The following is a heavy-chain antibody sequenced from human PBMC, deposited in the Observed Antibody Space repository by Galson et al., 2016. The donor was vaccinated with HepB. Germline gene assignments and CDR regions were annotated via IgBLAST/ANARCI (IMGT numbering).Heavy chain of an antibody. Sequence: SLRLSCAASGFTFSSYGMHWVRQAPGKGLEWVAVIWYDGSNKYYADSVKGRFTISRDNSKNTLYLQMNSLRAEDTAVYYCARDRGIAAAGLLDYWGQGTLVPVSS. CDR2: IWYDGSNK. CDR1: GFTFSSYG. J-gene: IGHJ4*02. V-gene: IGHV3-33*01. CDR3: ARDRGIAAAGLLDY. D-gene: IGHD6-13*01.